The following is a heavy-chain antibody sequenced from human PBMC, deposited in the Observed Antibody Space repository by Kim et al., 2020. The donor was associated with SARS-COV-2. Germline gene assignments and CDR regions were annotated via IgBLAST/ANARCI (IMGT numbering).Heavy chain of an antibody. V-gene: IGHV3-9*01. CDR3: APGKGYASMYFQH. Sequence: GGSLRLSCAASGFTFDDYTMHWVRQAPGKGLEWVSGISWDSSTIDYADSVKGRFTISRDNAKNALYLEMNSLRAEDTALYYCAPGKGYASMYFQHWGQGTLVNVSS. CDR1: GFTFDDYT. CDR2: ISWDSSTI. J-gene: IGHJ1*01. D-gene: IGHD3-10*01.